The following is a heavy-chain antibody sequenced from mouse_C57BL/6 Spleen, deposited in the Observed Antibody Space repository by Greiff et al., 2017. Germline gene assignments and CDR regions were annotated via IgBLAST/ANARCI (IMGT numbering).Heavy chain of an antibody. V-gene: IGHV7-3*01. Sequence: EVMLVESGGGLVQPGGSLSLSCAASGFTFTDYYMSWVRQPPGKALEWLGFIRNKANGYTTEYSASVKGRFTISRDNSQSILYLQMNALRAEDSATYYCARYDYGSSYGNYFDFWGQGTTLTVSS. CDR1: GFTFTDYY. CDR3: ARYDYGSSYGNYFDF. J-gene: IGHJ2*01. CDR2: IRNKANGYTT. D-gene: IGHD1-1*01.